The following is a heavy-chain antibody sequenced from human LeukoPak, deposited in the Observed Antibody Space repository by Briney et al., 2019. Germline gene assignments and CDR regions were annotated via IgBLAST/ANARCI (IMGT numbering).Heavy chain of an antibody. Sequence: GGSLRLSCAASGFTFDDYAMHWVRQAPGKGLEWVSGISWNSGSLGYADSVKGRFTISRDNAKNSLYLQMNSLRAEDTALYYCAKDRRSITFGGAPDYWGRGTLITVSS. J-gene: IGHJ4*02. V-gene: IGHV3-9*01. CDR1: GFTFDDYA. D-gene: IGHD3-16*01. CDR2: ISWNSGSL. CDR3: AKDRRSITFGGAPDY.